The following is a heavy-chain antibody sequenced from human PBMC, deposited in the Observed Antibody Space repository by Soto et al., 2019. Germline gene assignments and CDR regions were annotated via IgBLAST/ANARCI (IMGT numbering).Heavy chain of an antibody. J-gene: IGHJ4*01. CDR3: ARDMGQWLGGFRMDY. CDR1: GYTFTGYS. CDR2: INANSGST. Sequence: QVQLVQSGAEVKKPGASVKVSCKASGYTFTGYSMHWVRQAPGQGLEWMGWINANSGSTNYAQKFQGWVTMTRDTSASTAYMELSRLRSEDTAVYYCARDMGQWLGGFRMDYWGQGTLVTVSS. V-gene: IGHV1-2*04. D-gene: IGHD6-19*01.